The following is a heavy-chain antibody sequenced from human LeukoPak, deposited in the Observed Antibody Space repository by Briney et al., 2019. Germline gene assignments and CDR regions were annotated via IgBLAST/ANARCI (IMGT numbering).Heavy chain of an antibody. CDR2: ISGSGVST. J-gene: IGHJ6*02. CDR3: AKNEEGYYYYGMDV. D-gene: IGHD1-1*01. CDR1: GFTFSNYA. Sequence: GGSLSLSCAASGFTFSNYAMSWVRKAPGKGLEWVSAISGSGVSTYYADSVKGRFTISRDNSKNTLYLQMNSLRAEDTAVYYCAKNEEGYYYYGMDVWGQGTTVTVSS. V-gene: IGHV3-23*01.